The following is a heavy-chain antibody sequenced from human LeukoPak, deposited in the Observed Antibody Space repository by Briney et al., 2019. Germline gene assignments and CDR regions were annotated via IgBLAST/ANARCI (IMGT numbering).Heavy chain of an antibody. V-gene: IGHV3-7*01. CDR1: GFAFSSYW. Sequence: QPGGSLRLSCAASGFAFSSYWMSWVRQAPGKGLEWVANIKQDGSEKYYVDSVKGRFTISRDNAKNSLYLQMNSLRAEDTAVYYCASRPGAYYFDYWGQGTLVTVSS. CDR3: ASRPGAYYFDY. D-gene: IGHD3-10*01. CDR2: IKQDGSEK. J-gene: IGHJ4*02.